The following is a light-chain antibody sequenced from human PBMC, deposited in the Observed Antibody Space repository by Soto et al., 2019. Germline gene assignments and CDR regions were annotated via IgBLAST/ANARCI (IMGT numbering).Light chain of an antibody. CDR1: QSVSSSY. CDR3: QQRSNWLT. J-gene: IGKJ4*01. CDR2: GAS. Sequence: EIVLTQTPGTLSLSPGERATLSCRASQSVSSSYLAWYQQKPGQAPRLLIYGASSRATGIPARFSGSGSGTDFTLTISSLEPEDFAVYYCQQRSNWLTFGGGSKV. V-gene: IGKV3D-20*02.